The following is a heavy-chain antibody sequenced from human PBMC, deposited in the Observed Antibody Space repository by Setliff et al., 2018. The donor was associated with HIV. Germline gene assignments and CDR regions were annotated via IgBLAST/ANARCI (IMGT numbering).Heavy chain of an antibody. V-gene: IGHV4-61*09. J-gene: IGHJ5*02. Sequence: PSETLSLTCSVSGDSISSGSYYWSWIRLPAGKGLEWIGQIHTTGSTNYNPSLKSRVTISIDTSKNQFSLKLTSVTAADTAVYYCARYSYGYVRDLRFDPWGQGTLVTVSS. D-gene: IGHD5-18*01. CDR2: IHTTGST. CDR3: ARYSYGYVRDLRFDP. CDR1: GDSISSGSYY.